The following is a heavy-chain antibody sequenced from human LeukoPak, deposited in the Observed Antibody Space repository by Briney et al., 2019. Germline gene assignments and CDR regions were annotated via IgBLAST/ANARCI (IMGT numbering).Heavy chain of an antibody. D-gene: IGHD1-1*01. J-gene: IGHJ4*02. V-gene: IGHV1-3*03. CDR3: ARGGERYYFDS. Sequence: GASVKVSCKASGCTFIMYAIHWVRQAPGQGLEWMGCINAGNGNTRYSQEFQGRVTITRDTSASTANMELSSLRSEDMAVYYCARGGERYYFDSWGQGTLVTVSS. CDR1: GCTFIMYA. CDR2: INAGNGNT.